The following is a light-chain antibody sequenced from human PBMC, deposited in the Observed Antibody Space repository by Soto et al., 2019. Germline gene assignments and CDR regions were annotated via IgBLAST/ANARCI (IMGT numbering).Light chain of an antibody. J-gene: IGKJ1*01. CDR3: QQYNNWPRT. V-gene: IGKV3-15*01. Sequence: EIKQSPPPLSMSSGERATLSCRASQSVNSYLAWYQQKAGQAPRLLIYGTSTRATGIPSRFSGSGSGTDFTLTISSLQSEDFAVYYCQQYNNWPRTFGQGAKVDIK. CDR1: QSVNSY. CDR2: GTS.